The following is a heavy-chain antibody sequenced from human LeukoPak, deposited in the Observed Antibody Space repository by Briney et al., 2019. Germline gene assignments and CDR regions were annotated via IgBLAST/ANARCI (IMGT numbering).Heavy chain of an antibody. V-gene: IGHV3-64*01. Sequence: PGGYLRLSCAASGFTFSSYPMHWLRPAPGKGLEYVLAISSDGGSTYYANSVKGRFTSYRDNSKDTLYLQMGSLRAEDMAVYYCAGTVDTAMVPMDVWGKGTTVTVSS. D-gene: IGHD5-18*01. CDR2: ISSDGGST. CDR1: GFTFSSYP. J-gene: IGHJ6*03. CDR3: AGTVDTAMVPMDV.